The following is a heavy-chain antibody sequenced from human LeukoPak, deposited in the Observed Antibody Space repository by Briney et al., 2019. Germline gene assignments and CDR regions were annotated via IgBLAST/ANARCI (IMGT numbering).Heavy chain of an antibody. CDR2: ISSSGSTI. Sequence: PGGSLRLSCAASGFTFSSYEMNWVRQAPGKGLEWVSYISSSGSTIYYADSVKGRFTISRDNAKNSLYLQMNSLRAEDTAVYYCARVYSNYVLAASNWFDPWGQGTLVTVSS. D-gene: IGHD4-11*01. CDR3: ARVYSNYVLAASNWFDP. J-gene: IGHJ5*02. CDR1: GFTFSSYE. V-gene: IGHV3-48*03.